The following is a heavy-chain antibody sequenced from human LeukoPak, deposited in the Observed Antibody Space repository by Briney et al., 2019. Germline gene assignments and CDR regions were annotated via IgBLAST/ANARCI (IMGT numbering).Heavy chain of an antibody. CDR1: GFTVSSNY. Sequence: GGSLRLSCAASGFTVSSNYMSWVRQAPGKGLEWVSVIYSGGSTYYADSVKGRFTISRDNSKNTLYLQTNSLRAEDTAVYYCAREVVRGVVDYWGQGTLVTVSS. V-gene: IGHV3-53*01. CDR2: IYSGGST. J-gene: IGHJ4*02. D-gene: IGHD3-10*01. CDR3: AREVVRGVVDY.